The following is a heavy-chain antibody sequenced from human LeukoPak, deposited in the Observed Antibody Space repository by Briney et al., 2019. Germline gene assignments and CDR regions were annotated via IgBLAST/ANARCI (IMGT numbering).Heavy chain of an antibody. CDR3: ARDTNMYYDFWSGHPTPLDY. CDR1: GFTFSSYS. J-gene: IGHJ4*02. Sequence: GGSLRLSCAASGFTFSSYSMNWVRQAPGKGLEWVSSFSSSSSYIYYADSVKGRFTISRDNAKNSLYLQMNSLRAEDTAVYYCARDTNMYYDFWSGHPTPLDYWGQGTLVTVSS. D-gene: IGHD3-3*01. V-gene: IGHV3-21*01. CDR2: FSSSSSYI.